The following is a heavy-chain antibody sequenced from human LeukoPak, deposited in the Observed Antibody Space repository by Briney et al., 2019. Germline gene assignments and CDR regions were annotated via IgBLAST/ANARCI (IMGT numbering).Heavy chain of an antibody. D-gene: IGHD3-3*01. V-gene: IGHV4-39*07. CDR1: GGSISSSSYY. CDR3: ARADYDFWSGWMDV. J-gene: IGHJ6*04. Sequence: SSETLSLTCTVSGGSISSSSYYWGWIRQPPGKGLEWIGSIYYSGGTYYNPSLKSRVTISVDTSKNQFSLKLSSVTAADTAVYYCARADYDFWSGWMDVWGKGTTVTVSS. CDR2: IYYSGGT.